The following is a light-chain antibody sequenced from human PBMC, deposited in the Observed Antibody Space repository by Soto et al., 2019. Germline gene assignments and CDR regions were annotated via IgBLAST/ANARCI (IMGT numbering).Light chain of an antibody. CDR1: QSVSSSY. CDR2: VAS. J-gene: IGKJ5*01. Sequence: EIVLTQSPGTLSLSPGERATLSCRASQSVSSSYLAWYQHKPGQAPRLLLYVASTRATGIPDRFSGSGSGTDFTLTISRLEPEDFAVYYCHHYGTSPPVTFGQGTRREIK. CDR3: HHYGTSPPVT. V-gene: IGKV3-20*01.